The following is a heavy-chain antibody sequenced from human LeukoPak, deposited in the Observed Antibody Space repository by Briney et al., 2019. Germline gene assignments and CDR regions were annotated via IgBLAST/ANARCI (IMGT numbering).Heavy chain of an antibody. CDR1: GGTFSSYA. CDR3: ARRVLRRGYSGYGGLDY. J-gene: IGHJ4*02. D-gene: IGHD5-12*01. CDR2: IIPIFGAA. Sequence: SVKVSCKASGGTFSSYAVSWVRQAPGQGLEWMGGIIPIFGAADYAQKFQGRVTITADESTSTVYMELSSLRSEDTAVYYCARRVLRRGYSGYGGLDYWGQGTLVTVSS. V-gene: IGHV1-69*13.